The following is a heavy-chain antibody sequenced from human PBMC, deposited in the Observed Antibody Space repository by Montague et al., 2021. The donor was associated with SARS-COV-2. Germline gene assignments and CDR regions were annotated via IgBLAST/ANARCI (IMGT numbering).Heavy chain of an antibody. Sequence: SLRLSCAASGFTFSSYEMSWVRQAPGKGLEWVSYISSSGSTIYYADSVKGRFTISRDNAKNSLYLQMNSLRAEDTAVYYCARRGYCSSTSCWALDYWGQGTLVTVSS. CDR3: ARRGYCSSTSCWALDY. D-gene: IGHD2-2*01. J-gene: IGHJ4*02. CDR1: GFTFSSYE. V-gene: IGHV3-48*03. CDR2: ISSSGSTI.